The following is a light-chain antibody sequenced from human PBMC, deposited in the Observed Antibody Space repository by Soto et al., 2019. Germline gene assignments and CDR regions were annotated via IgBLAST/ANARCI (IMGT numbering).Light chain of an antibody. CDR2: GAS. J-gene: IGKJ5*01. Sequence: EIVMTQSPATLSVSPGERATLSCRASQSVGTDLAWYQQKPGQAPRLLIYGASSRATGIPARFSGSGSETEFTLTISSLQSEDFAIYYCQQYNNLHPITFGQGTRLEIK. V-gene: IGKV3-15*01. CDR3: QQYNNLHPIT. CDR1: QSVGTD.